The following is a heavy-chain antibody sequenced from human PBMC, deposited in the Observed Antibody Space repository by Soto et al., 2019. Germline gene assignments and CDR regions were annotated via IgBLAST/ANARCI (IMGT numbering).Heavy chain of an antibody. CDR3: ASYSVPKRVRFDP. CDR2: IYYSGST. CDR1: GGSISRGGYY. Sequence: KASETLSLTCTVSGGSISRGGYYWIWIRQHPGKGLEWIGYIYYSGSTYYNPSLKSRVTISVDTSKNQFSLKLSSVTAADTAVYYCASYSVPKRVRFDPWGQGTLVTVSS. J-gene: IGHJ5*02. V-gene: IGHV4-31*03. D-gene: IGHD2-21*01.